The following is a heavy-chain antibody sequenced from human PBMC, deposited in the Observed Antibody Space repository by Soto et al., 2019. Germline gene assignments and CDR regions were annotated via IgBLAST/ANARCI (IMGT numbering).Heavy chain of an antibody. V-gene: IGHV1-8*01. Sequence: QVQLVQSGAEVKKPGASVKVSCKASGYTFTSYDINWVRQAAGQGLEWMGWINPNSGNTGYAQKFQGRVTMTRSNSVSTAYMELTGLRADDTAVYYCARGHNYHDSSGYYGDGGQGTLVPVSS. D-gene: IGHD3-22*01. CDR1: GYTFTSYD. CDR3: ARGHNYHDSSGYYGD. J-gene: IGHJ4*02. CDR2: INPNSGNT.